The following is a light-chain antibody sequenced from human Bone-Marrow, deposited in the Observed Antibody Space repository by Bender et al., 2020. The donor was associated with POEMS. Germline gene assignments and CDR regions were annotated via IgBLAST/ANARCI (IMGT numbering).Light chain of an antibody. CDR1: GGNVETYNL. Sequence: QSALTQPASVSGSPGQSITISCTGAGGNVETYNLVAWYQHHPGKAPKLLIYEVIKRPSGVSNRFSGSKSDTSASLAISGLQAEDEADYYWLSYDRSMSGYVFGTGTKVSVL. J-gene: IGLJ1*01. CDR3: LSYDRSMSGYV. CDR2: EVI. V-gene: IGLV2-23*02.